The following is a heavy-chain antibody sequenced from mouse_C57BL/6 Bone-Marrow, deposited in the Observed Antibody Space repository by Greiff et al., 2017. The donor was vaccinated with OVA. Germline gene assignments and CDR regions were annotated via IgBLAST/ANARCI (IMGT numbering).Heavy chain of an antibody. CDR1: GFTFSDFY. Sequence: EVKVVESGGGLVQSGRSLRLSCATSGFTFSDFYMEWVRQAPGKGLEWIAASRNKANDYTTEYSASVKGRIIVSRDTSQSILYLQMNALRAEDTAIYYCARDYGGFAYWGQGTLVTVSA. D-gene: IGHD1-2*01. V-gene: IGHV7-1*01. J-gene: IGHJ3*01. CDR2: SRNKANDYTT. CDR3: ARDYGGFAY.